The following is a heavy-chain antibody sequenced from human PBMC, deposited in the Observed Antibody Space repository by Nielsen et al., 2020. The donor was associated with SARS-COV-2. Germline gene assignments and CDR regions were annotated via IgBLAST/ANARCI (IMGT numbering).Heavy chain of an antibody. V-gene: IGHV1-2*06. CDR1: GYTFTGYY. Sequence: ASVKVSCKASGYTFTGYYMHWVRQAPGQGLEWMGRINPNSGGTNYAQKFQGRVTMTRDTSISTAYMELSRPRSDDTAVYYCARDQDSSGWRNWFDPWGQGTLVTVSS. D-gene: IGHD6-19*01. CDR2: INPNSGGT. J-gene: IGHJ5*02. CDR3: ARDQDSSGWRNWFDP.